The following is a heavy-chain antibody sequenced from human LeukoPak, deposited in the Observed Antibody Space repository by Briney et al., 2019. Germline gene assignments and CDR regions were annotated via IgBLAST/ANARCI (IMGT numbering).Heavy chain of an antibody. CDR1: GYTFTSYD. CDR3: ARDYGGNSGWFDP. Sequence: WASVKVSCKASGYTFTSYDINWVRQATGQGLEWMGWMNPNSGTAGYAQKFQDRITITRDTSISTAYMELSSLISEDTAVYYCARDYGGNSGWFDPWGQGTLVTVSS. J-gene: IGHJ5*02. D-gene: IGHD4-23*01. CDR2: MNPNSGTA. V-gene: IGHV1-8*03.